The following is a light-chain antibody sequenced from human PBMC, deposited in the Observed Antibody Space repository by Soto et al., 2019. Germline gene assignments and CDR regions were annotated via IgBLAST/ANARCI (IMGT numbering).Light chain of an antibody. CDR2: DAS. Sequence: EIVLTQSPATLSLSPGERATLSCRASQSVSSYLAWYQQKPGQAPRLLIYDASNRATGIPARFSGSGSGTDFTLTISSLQSEDFAVYYCHQSYNWPLTFGGGTKVDIK. CDR3: HQSYNWPLT. V-gene: IGKV3-11*01. J-gene: IGKJ4*01. CDR1: QSVSSY.